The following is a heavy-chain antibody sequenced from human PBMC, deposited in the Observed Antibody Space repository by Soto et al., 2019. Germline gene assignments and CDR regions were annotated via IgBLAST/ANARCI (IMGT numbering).Heavy chain of an antibody. D-gene: IGHD3-10*01. CDR3: ARDLGEVSAI. CDR1: GFTLSSST. Sequence: PGGSLRLSCVASGFTLSSSTMSWVRQAPGKGLEWVSAISSSSSYIYYADSLKGRFSISRDNAKNSLYLQMHSLRAEDTALYYCARDLGEVSAIWGPGDLVTVSS. J-gene: IGHJ4*02. CDR2: ISSSSSYI. V-gene: IGHV3-21*01.